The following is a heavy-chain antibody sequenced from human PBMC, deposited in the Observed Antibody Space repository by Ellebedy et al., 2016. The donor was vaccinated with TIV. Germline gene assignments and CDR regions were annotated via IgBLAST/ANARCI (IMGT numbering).Heavy chain of an antibody. Sequence: MPGGSLRLSCTVSGGSISNSDYYWDWIRQPPGKGLEWIGSIYYSGSTYYNPSLKSRVTISVDTSKNQFSLNLSSVTAADTAVYYCARDPALPRGRFDPWGQGTPVTVSS. CDR1: GGSISNSDYY. CDR3: ARDPALPRGRFDP. CDR2: IYYSGST. J-gene: IGHJ5*02. V-gene: IGHV4-39*07.